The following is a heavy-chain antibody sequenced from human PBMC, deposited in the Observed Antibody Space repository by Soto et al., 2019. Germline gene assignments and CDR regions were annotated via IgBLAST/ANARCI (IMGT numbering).Heavy chain of an antibody. CDR2: IIPIFGTA. Sequence: GASVKVSCKASGGTFSSYAISWVRQAPGQGLEWMGGIIPIFGTANYAQKFQGRVTITADKSTSTAYMELSSLRSEDTAVYYCARDQNYYDSSGYYPPRYFQHWGQGTLVTV. D-gene: IGHD3-22*01. V-gene: IGHV1-69*06. CDR3: ARDQNYYDSSGYYPPRYFQH. CDR1: GGTFSSYA. J-gene: IGHJ1*01.